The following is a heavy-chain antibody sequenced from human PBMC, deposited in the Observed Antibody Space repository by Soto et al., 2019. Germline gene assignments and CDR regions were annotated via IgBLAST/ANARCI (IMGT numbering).Heavy chain of an antibody. CDR2: ISYDGSNK. V-gene: IGHV3-30*18. D-gene: IGHD3-16*01. J-gene: IGHJ3*02. CDR1: GFTFSSYG. Sequence: GGSLRLSCAASGFTFSSYGMHRVRQAPGKGLEWVAVISYDGSNKYYADSVKGRFTISRDNSKNTLYLQMNSLRAEDTAVYYCANTYYDYPWDHAFDIWGQGTMVTVSS. CDR3: ANTYYDYPWDHAFDI.